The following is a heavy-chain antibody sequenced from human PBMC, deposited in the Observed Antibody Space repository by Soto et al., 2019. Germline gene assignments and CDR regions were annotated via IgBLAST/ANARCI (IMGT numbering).Heavy chain of an antibody. CDR2: IYYSGST. V-gene: IGHV4-39*01. CDR3: AGQGYDILTGYYRFDY. D-gene: IGHD3-9*01. CDR1: GGSISSSSYY. J-gene: IGHJ4*02. Sequence: SETLSLTCTVSGGSISSSSYYWGWIRQPPGKGLEWIGSIYYSGSTYYNPSLKSRVTISVDTSKNQFSLKLSSVTAADTAVYYCAGQGYDILTGYYRFDYWGQGTPVTVSS.